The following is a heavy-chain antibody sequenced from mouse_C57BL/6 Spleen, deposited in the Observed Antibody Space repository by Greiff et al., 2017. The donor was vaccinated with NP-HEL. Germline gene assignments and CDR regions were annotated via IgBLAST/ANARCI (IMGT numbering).Heavy chain of an antibody. Sequence: DVHLVESGGGLVQPGGSLKLSCAASGFTFSDYYMYWVRQTPEKRLEWVAYISNGGGSTYYPDTVKGRFTISRDNAKNTLYLQMSRLKSDDTAMYYCARQNGYWYFDVWGTGTTVTVSS. V-gene: IGHV5-12*01. CDR3: ARQNGYWYFDV. CDR2: ISNGGGST. CDR1: GFTFSDYY. J-gene: IGHJ1*03. D-gene: IGHD1-1*02.